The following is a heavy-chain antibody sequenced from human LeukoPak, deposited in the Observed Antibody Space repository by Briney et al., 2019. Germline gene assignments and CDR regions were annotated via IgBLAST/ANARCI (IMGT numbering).Heavy chain of an antibody. D-gene: IGHD3-16*01. CDR1: GGSISNYY. CDR2: IYSSGTT. CDR3: ARDGGSGCDY. J-gene: IGHJ4*02. V-gene: IGHV4-4*07. Sequence: PSETLSLTCNVSGGSISNYYWTWIRQPAGKGLEWIGRIYSSGTTTYNPSLKSRVAMSVDTSRNQFSLKLSSVTAADTAVYYCARDGGSGCDYWGQGTLVTVST.